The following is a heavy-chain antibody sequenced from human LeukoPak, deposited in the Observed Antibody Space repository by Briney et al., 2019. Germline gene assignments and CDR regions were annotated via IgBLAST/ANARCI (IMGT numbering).Heavy chain of an antibody. CDR3: AKDSSRWLRFMVDY. CDR1: GFTFDDYA. CDR2: ISWNSGSI. V-gene: IGHV3-9*01. Sequence: PGRSLRLSCAASGFTFDDYAMHWVRQAPGKGLEWVSGISWNSGSIGYADSVKGRFTISRDNAKNSLYLQMNSLRAEDTALYYCAKDSSRWLRFMVDYWGQGTLVTVSS. J-gene: IGHJ4*02. D-gene: IGHD5-12*01.